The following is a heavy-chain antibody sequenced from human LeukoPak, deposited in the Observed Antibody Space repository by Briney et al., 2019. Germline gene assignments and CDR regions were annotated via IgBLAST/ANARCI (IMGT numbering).Heavy chain of an antibody. CDR2: IYHSGST. CDR1: GGSFSGYY. J-gene: IGHJ3*02. D-gene: IGHD3-3*01. Sequence: PSETLSLTCAVYGGSFSGYYWSWIRQPPGKGLEWIGSIYHSGSTCYNPSLKSRVTISVDTSKNQFSLKLSSVTAADTAVYYCARDLWAYYDFWSGSDAFDIWGQGTMVTVSS. CDR3: ARDLWAYYDFWSGSDAFDI. V-gene: IGHV4-34*01.